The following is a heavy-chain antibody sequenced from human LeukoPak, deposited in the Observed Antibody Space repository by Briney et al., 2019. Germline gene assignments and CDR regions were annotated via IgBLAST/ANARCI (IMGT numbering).Heavy chain of an antibody. CDR1: GFTLRSCS. D-gene: IGHD3-22*01. J-gene: IGHJ4*01. Sequence: GGSLRLSCAASGFTLRSCSMKGVRGARGGGGEGVSSMSSSSSYIYYADSVKGPFTICRDNAKNPLYLQMTSLSAEETAVYSCTRALLAYYNSSVFDYWGHRNPVTVSP. V-gene: IGHV3-21*01. CDR3: TRALLAYYNSSVFDY. CDR2: MSSSSSYI.